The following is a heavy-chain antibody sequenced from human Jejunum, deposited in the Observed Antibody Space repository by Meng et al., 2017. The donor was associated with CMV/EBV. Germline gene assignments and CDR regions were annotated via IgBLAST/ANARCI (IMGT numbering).Heavy chain of an antibody. CDR1: GASISNGSYY. J-gene: IGHJ4*02. CDR2: VYYTGST. D-gene: IGHD4-23*01. Sequence: GASISNGSYYWGWIRQPPGEGLEWIGAVYYTGSTYYNPSLKSRLTISGDTSKNQFSLDLSSVSAADTAVYYCVRVSAVAHPPYYFDYWGQGTLVTVSS. V-gene: IGHV4-39*07. CDR3: VRVSAVAHPPYYFDY.